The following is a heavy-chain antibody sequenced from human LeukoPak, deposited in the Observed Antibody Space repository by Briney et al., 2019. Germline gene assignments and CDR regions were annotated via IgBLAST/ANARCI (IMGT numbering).Heavy chain of an antibody. J-gene: IGHJ4*02. D-gene: IGHD3-10*01. CDR3: ARGPRDGESEFFDY. V-gene: IGHV3-23*01. Sequence: PGGSLRLSCAASGFTFSSYAMSWVRQAPGKELEWVSAISGSGGSTYCADSVKGRFTISRDNSKNTLYLQMNSLRAEDTAVYYCARGPRDGESEFFDYWGQGTLVTVSS. CDR1: GFTFSSYA. CDR2: ISGSGGST.